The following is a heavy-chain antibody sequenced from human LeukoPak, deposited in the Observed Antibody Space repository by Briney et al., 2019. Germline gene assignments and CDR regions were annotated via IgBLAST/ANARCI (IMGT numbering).Heavy chain of an antibody. CDR3: ARDPGGVYYDSSGYYIANWFDP. CDR1: GGTFSSYA. J-gene: IGHJ5*02. Sequence: VASVKVSCKASGGTFSSYAISWVRQAPGQGLEWMGRIIPILGIANYAQKFQGRVTMTRDTSTSTVYMELSSLRSEDTAVYYCARDPGGVYYDSSGYYIANWFDPWGQGTLVTVSS. CDR2: IIPILGIA. D-gene: IGHD3-22*01. V-gene: IGHV1-69*04.